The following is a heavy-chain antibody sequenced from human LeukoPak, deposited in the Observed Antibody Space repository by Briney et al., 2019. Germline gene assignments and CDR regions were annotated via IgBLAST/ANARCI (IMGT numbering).Heavy chain of an antibody. CDR1: GYTFTSYD. V-gene: IGHV1-8*01. CDR2: MNPNSGNT. D-gene: IGHD3-3*01. Sequence: ASVKVSCKASGYTFTSYDINWVRQATGQGLGWMGWMNPNSGNTGYAQKFQGRVTMTRNTSISTAYMELSSLRSEDTAVYYCATPPHDFWSGYYFLDYWGQGTLVTVSS. CDR3: ATPPHDFWSGYYFLDY. J-gene: IGHJ4*02.